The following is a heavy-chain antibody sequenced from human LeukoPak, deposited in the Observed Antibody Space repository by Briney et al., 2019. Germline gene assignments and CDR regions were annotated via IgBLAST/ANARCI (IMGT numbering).Heavy chain of an antibody. CDR2: IFSSGST. CDR1: GGSLNSFSHY. CDR3: ARGLAHGGIANWFDP. V-gene: IGHV4-39*06. D-gene: IGHD2-21*01. J-gene: IGHJ5*02. Sequence: SETLSLICSVPGGSLNSFSHYWAWIRQPPGKGLEWIGCIFSSGSTYYSPSLQSRVTFSLDKSNNHFALKLTSLTAADTAVYYCARGLAHGGIANWFDPWGQGTLVTVSS.